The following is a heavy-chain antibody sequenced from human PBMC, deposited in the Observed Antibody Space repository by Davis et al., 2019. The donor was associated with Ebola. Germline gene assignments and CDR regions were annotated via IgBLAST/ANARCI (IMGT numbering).Heavy chain of an antibody. V-gene: IGHV4-61*01. D-gene: IGHD1-26*01. CDR3: ARAWEWELPYYFDS. J-gene: IGHJ4*02. CDR1: GDTARNTISH. Sequence: PGGSLRPSFTLPGDTARNTISHWTSIRQSPGKGLESIGHVYHSGSPTDNPSLESRVTIPVDTSTDQFSVRLTSVTAADRGVYYCARAWEWELPYYFDSWGQGTLVTVSP. CDR2: VYHSGSP.